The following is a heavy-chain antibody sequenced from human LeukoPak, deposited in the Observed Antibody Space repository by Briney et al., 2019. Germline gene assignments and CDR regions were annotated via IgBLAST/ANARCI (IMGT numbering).Heavy chain of an antibody. Sequence: KPGGSLRLSCAASGFTFSSYSMNWVRQAPGKGLESVSSISSSSSYIYYADSVKGRFTISRDNAKNSLYLQMNSLRAEDTAVYYCARDERAGSGWYFVYWGQGTLVTVSS. CDR1: GFTFSSYS. D-gene: IGHD6-19*01. V-gene: IGHV3-21*01. CDR3: ARDERAGSGWYFVY. J-gene: IGHJ4*02. CDR2: ISSSSSYI.